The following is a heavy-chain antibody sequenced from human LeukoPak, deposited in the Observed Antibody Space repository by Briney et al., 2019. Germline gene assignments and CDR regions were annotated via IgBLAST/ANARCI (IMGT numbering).Heavy chain of an antibody. CDR1: GFTFNNYA. CDR2: ISDNGDST. J-gene: IGHJ4*02. CDR3: GKENIGSHGYYLHY. V-gene: IGHV3-23*01. Sequence: GGSLRLSCAAAGFTFNNYAMGWVRQAPGKGLEWVSSISDNGDSTYYADSVKGRFTISRDNSKNTLYLQMNSLRAEDTAIFYCGKENIGSHGYYLHYWAQGTLVTVSS. D-gene: IGHD1-26*01.